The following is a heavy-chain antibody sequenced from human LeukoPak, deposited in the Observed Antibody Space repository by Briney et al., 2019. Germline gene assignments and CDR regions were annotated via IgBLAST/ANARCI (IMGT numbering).Heavy chain of an antibody. CDR2: ISGSGGST. D-gene: IGHD3-22*01. J-gene: IGHJ4*02. CDR3: AKGDYYDPKFDY. V-gene: IGHV3-23*01. CDR1: GFTFSSFA. Sequence: GGSLRLSCAASGFTFSSFAMSWVRQAPGKGLDWVSAISGSGGSTDYGDSVKGRFTISRDNSKNTLYLQMNSLRAEDTAVYYCAKGDYYDPKFDYWGQGTLVTVSS.